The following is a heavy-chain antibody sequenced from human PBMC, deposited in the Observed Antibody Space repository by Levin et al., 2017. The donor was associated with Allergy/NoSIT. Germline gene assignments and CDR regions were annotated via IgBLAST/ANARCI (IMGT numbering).Heavy chain of an antibody. J-gene: IGHJ3*01. CDR2: ITGGGSDT. D-gene: IGHD1/OR15-1a*01. CDR3: AKKQGGTTGFSFDV. CDR1: GFTISEYA. Sequence: AGGSLRLSCAVSGFTISEYAMAWVRQAPGKGLEWVLVITGGGSDTYYGDSVKGRFTVSRDNSKNTLYLELNGLRADDTAVYYCAKKQGGTTGFSFDVWGQGTMVTVSS. V-gene: IGHV3-23*01.